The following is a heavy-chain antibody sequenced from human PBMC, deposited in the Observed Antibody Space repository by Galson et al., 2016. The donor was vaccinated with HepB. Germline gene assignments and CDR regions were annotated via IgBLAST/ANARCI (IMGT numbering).Heavy chain of an antibody. J-gene: IGHJ6*02. V-gene: IGHV6-1*01. CDR1: WARVSRRSAA. CDR3: AKAAALSSGWRTLAPRGYYYNMDV. Sequence: CAISWARVSRRSAAWNWIRQSPSRGLEWLGRTYYRSKWYNDYAESVKSRITINPDTSRNQLSLQRTSVTPEDTAVYYCAKAAALSSGWRTLAPRGYYYNMDVWGQGTTVTVSS. D-gene: IGHD6-19*01. CDR2: TYYRSKWYN.